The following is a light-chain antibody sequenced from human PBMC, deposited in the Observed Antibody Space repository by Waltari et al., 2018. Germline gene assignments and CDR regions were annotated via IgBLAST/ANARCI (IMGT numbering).Light chain of an antibody. CDR1: QDISGY. CDR3: QQYFVYPYT. V-gene: IGKV1-8*01. CDR2: ASS. Sequence: AIRMTQSPSSLAASTGDRVTITCRASQDISGYLAWYQQKPGKAPNLLVYASSTSQTGVPSRFIGSGSGTAVTLTIDCLQSEDFATYYCQQYFVYPYTFGQGTKLEIK. J-gene: IGKJ2*01.